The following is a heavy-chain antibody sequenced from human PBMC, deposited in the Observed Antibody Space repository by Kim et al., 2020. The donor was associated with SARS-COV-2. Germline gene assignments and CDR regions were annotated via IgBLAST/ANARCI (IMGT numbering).Heavy chain of an antibody. CDR3: ARQRRGNWFDP. V-gene: IGHV4-59*08. CDR2: IHYTGST. CDR1: GGSISSDY. Sequence: SETLSLTCTVSGGSISSDYWSWIRQPPGKGLEWIGYIHYTGSTNYNPSLKRRVTISADTSKNQFSLKLSSVTAADTAIYYCARQRRGNWFDPWGQGTLVTVSS. J-gene: IGHJ5*02.